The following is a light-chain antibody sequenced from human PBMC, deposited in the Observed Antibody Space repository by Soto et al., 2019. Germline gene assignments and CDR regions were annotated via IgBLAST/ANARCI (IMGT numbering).Light chain of an antibody. CDR3: QQYNDNWT. CDR1: QRVSMW. Sequence: DIPMTQSPSTLSASVGDRVTITCRASQRVSMWLAWYQQKPGKAPKILIYKASTLGSGVPSRFSDSGSGREFRFAISSLQPDDSATYYCQQYNDNWTFGQGTKVEIK. CDR2: KAS. J-gene: IGKJ1*01. V-gene: IGKV1-5*03.